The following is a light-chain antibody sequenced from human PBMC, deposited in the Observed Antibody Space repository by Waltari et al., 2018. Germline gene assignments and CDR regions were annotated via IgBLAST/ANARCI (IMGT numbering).Light chain of an antibody. V-gene: IGLV2-11*01. CDR3: CSYAGGSYV. J-gene: IGLJ1*01. CDR1: SSDVGGYKY. CDR2: DVT. Sequence: QSALTQPRSVSGSPGQSVTISCAGTSSDVGGYKYVSWYQQHPGKAPQLLISDVTQRPSGVPGRFSGSKSGTTASLTISGLQAEDEAEYYCCSYAGGSYVFGTGTKVTVL.